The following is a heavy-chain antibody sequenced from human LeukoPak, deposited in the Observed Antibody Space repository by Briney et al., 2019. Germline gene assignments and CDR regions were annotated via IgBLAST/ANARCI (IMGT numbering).Heavy chain of an antibody. D-gene: IGHD3-22*01. CDR3: AKDPRRFYSDSSDYYDVGFPREYDDYYYMDV. CDR1: GFSFSSYG. J-gene: IGHJ6*03. V-gene: IGHV3-30*02. CDR2: IRFDGRKK. Sequence: PGGSLRLSCAASGFSFSSYGMHWVRQAPGKGLEWVAFIRFDGRKKFHADSVKGRFTIFRDNSNTLYLEMSSLRVEDTAVYYCAKDPRRFYSDSSDYYDVGFPREYDDYYYMDVWGKGTAVTISS.